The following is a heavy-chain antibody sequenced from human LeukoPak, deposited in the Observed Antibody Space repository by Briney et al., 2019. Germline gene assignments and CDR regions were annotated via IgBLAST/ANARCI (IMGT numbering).Heavy chain of an antibody. CDR3: ATSGIYRIIDY. J-gene: IGHJ4*02. CDR2: INPNSGAT. CDR1: GYTFTGYS. Sequence: ASVKVSCKASGYTFTGYSMHWVRQAPGQGFEWMGWINPNSGATNYAQKFQGRVTMTRDTSISTAYMELSRLRSDDTAVYYCATSGIYRIIDYWGQGTLVTVSS. V-gene: IGHV1-2*02. D-gene: IGHD1-26*01.